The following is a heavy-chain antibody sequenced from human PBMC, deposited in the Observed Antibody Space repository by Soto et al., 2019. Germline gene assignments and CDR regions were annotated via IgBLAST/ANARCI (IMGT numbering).Heavy chain of an antibody. D-gene: IGHD6-19*01. CDR2: TYYRSKWYS. V-gene: IGHV6-1*01. CDR1: GDSVSSTSAA. CDR3: ARGSYYSGWV. Sequence: SQTLSLTCAISGDSVSSTSAAWSWIRQSPSRGLEWLGRTYYRSKWYSDYAVSVKSRITINPDTSKNQFSLQLNSVAPEDTAVYYCARGSYYSGWVWGQGTLVTVSS. J-gene: IGHJ4*02.